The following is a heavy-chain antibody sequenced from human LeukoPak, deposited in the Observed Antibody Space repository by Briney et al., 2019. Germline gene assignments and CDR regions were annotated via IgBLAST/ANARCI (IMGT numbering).Heavy chain of an antibody. D-gene: IGHD6-6*01. CDR3: AKDLYSSSPDSGPSAQNCFDP. CDR2: ISYDGSNK. Sequence: GSLRLSCAASGFTFRSYGIHWVRQAPGKGLEWVAVISYDGSNKYYEDSVKGRFTISRDNSKNTLYLQMNSLRAEDTAVYYCAKDLYSSSPDSGPSAQNCFDPWGQGTLVTVSS. CDR1: GFTFRSYG. J-gene: IGHJ5*02. V-gene: IGHV3-30*18.